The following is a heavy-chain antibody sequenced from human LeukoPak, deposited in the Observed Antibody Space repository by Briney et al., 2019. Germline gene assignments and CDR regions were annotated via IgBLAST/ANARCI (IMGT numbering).Heavy chain of an antibody. CDR2: INHSGST. J-gene: IGHJ4*02. CDR3: ARRRRGYKYNYFDH. D-gene: IGHD1-14*01. Sequence: SETLSLTCAVYGGSFSGYYWSWIRQPPGKGLEWIGEINHSGSTNYNPSLKSRVTISVDTSKNQFSLKLSSVTAADTAVYYCARRRRGYKYNYFDHWGQGTLVTVSS. V-gene: IGHV4-34*01. CDR1: GGSFSGYY.